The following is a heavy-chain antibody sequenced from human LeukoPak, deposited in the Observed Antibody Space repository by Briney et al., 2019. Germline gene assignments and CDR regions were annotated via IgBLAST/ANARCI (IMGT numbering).Heavy chain of an antibody. V-gene: IGHV4-34*01. CDR3: ARGLVLRYFDWLSPDAFDI. J-gene: IGHJ3*02. D-gene: IGHD3-9*01. Sequence: SGTLSLTCAVYGGSFSGYYWSWIRQPPGKGLEWIGEINHSGSTNYNPSLKSRVTISVDTSKNQFSLKLSSVTAADTAVYYCARGLVLRYFDWLSPDAFDIRGQGTMVTVSS. CDR2: INHSGST. CDR1: GGSFSGYY.